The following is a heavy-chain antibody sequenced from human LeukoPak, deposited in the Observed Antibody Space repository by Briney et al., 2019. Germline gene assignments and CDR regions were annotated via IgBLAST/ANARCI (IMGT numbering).Heavy chain of an antibody. Sequence: SETLSLTCTVSGGSISSSYSWGWIRQPPGKGLEWIGNIYYSGSTYYNSSLKSRVTISVDTSKNQFSLKLSSVTAADTAVYYCARVYLVLLWFGELPNWFDPWGQGTLVTVSS. J-gene: IGHJ5*02. CDR2: IYYSGST. V-gene: IGHV4-39*07. D-gene: IGHD3-10*01. CDR1: GGSISSSYS. CDR3: ARVYLVLLWFGELPNWFDP.